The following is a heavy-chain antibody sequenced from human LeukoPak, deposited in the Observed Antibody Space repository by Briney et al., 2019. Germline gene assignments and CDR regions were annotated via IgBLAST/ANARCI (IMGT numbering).Heavy chain of an antibody. CDR1: GFTFSSYA. D-gene: IGHD2/OR15-2a*01. CDR2: ISDSAGFT. CDR3: AKYYTNYYYNGMDV. V-gene: IGHV3-23*01. J-gene: IGHJ6*02. Sequence: PGGSLRLSCAVSGFTFSSYAMSWVRQAPGKGLEWVSTISDSAGFTYHADSVRGRFTISRDNSKNTLYLQTNSLRAEDTAVYYCAKYYTNYYYNGMDVWGQGTTVTVSS.